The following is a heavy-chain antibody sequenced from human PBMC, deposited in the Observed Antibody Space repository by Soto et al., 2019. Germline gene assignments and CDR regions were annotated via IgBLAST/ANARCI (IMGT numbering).Heavy chain of an antibody. J-gene: IGHJ6*02. CDR3: ARGTAYSGSALHYKYYYGMDV. V-gene: IGHV1-69*13. D-gene: IGHD5-12*01. Sequence: SVKVSCKASGGTFGSNGITWARQAPGQGIEWMGGIIPIFGTTNYAQKLQGRVTITADESTSTAYMELSSLSSEDTAVYYCARGTAYSGSALHYKYYYGMDVWGQGTTVIVSS. CDR2: IIPIFGTT. CDR1: GGTFGSNG.